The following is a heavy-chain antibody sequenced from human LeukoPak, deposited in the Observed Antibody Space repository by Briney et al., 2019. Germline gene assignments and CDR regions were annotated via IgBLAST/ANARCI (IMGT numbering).Heavy chain of an antibody. V-gene: IGHV4-30-4*02. J-gene: IGHJ3*02. Sequence: KTSETLSLTCTVSGGSISSGDYYWSWIRQPPGKGLEWIGYIYYSGSTYYNPSLKSRVTISVDTSKNQFSLKLSSVTAADTAVYYCARDPGQWHYAFDIWGQGTMVTVSS. CDR1: GGSISSGDYY. CDR3: ARDPGQWHYAFDI. CDR2: IYYSGST. D-gene: IGHD6-19*01.